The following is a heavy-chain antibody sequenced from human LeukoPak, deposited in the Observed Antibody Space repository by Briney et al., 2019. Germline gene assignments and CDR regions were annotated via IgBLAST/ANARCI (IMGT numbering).Heavy chain of an antibody. CDR3: VVGATTDYYYGMDV. Sequence: PGGSLRLSCAASGFTFGFYAMAWVRQAPGKGLEWVSGIGASGGGTFYADSVKGRFTISRDNFKDTLYLQMSSLRAEDTAVYYCVVGATTDYYYGMDVWGQGTTVTVSS. V-gene: IGHV3-23*01. J-gene: IGHJ6*02. CDR1: GFTFGFYA. D-gene: IGHD1-26*01. CDR2: IGASGGGT.